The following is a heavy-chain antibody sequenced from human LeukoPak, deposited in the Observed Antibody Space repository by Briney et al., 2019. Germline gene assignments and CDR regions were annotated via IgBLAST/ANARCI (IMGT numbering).Heavy chain of an antibody. Sequence: SETLSLTCAVSGYSISSGYYWGWIRQPPGKGLEWIGSIYHSGSTYYNPSLKSRVTISVDTSKNQFSLKLSSVTAADTAVYYCASLYCGGECDAFDTWGQGTMVTVSS. CDR2: IYHSGST. J-gene: IGHJ3*02. V-gene: IGHV4-38-2*01. CDR1: GYSISSGYY. CDR3: ASLYCGGECDAFDT. D-gene: IGHD2-21*01.